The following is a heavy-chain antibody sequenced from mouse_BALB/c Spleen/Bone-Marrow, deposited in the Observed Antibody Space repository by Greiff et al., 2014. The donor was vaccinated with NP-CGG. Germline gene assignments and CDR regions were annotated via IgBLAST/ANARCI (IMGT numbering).Heavy chain of an antibody. CDR2: IWSGGST. Sequence: VMLVESGPGLVQPSQSLSITCTVSGFPLTNFGVHWVRQSPGKGLEWLGVIWSGGSTDYNAAFISRLSISKDNSKSQVFFKMNSLQANDTAIYYCARADGFYDYWGQGTTLTVSS. CDR1: GFPLTNFG. V-gene: IGHV2-2*02. D-gene: IGHD2-3*01. CDR3: ARADGFYDY. J-gene: IGHJ2*01.